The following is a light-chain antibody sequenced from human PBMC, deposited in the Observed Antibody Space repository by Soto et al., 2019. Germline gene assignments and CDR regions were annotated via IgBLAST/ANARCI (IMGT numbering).Light chain of an antibody. Sequence: QSALTQPASVSGSPGQSISISCTGSRSDVGSYNFVSWYQLFPGKAPKLIIYEADKRPSGVSSRFSGSKSGFTASLTISGLQAEDEADYFCSSYAGDRALIFGGGTKLTVL. CDR3: SSYAGDRALI. J-gene: IGLJ2*01. V-gene: IGLV2-23*01. CDR2: EAD. CDR1: RSDVGSYNF.